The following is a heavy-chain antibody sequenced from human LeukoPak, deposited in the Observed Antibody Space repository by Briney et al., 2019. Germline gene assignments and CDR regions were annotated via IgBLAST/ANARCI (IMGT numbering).Heavy chain of an antibody. CDR2: ISSSSGST. CDR3: ARDSGIYDSSGYYGLSYYGMDV. D-gene: IGHD3-22*01. CDR1: GFTFASYA. J-gene: IGHJ6*02. V-gene: IGHV3-23*01. Sequence: PGGSLRLSCAASGFTFASYAMTWVRQAPGKGLEWFSAISSSSGSTYYADSVKGRFTISRDNYKNTLYLQMNSLRAEDTAVYYCARDSGIYDSSGYYGLSYYGMDVWGQGTTVTVSS.